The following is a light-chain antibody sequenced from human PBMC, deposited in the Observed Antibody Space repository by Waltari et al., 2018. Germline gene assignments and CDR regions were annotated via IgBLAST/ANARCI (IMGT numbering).Light chain of an antibody. CDR1: QGIRND. V-gene: IGKV1-6*01. CDR3: QHYGSSPPPT. CDR2: AAS. J-gene: IGKJ3*01. Sequence: AIQMTQSPSSLSASVGDRVTITCRASQGIRNDLGWYQQKPGKAPKLLIYAASSLQSGVPSRFSGSGSGTDFTLTISRLEPEDFAVYYCQHYGSSPPPTFGPGTKVDIK.